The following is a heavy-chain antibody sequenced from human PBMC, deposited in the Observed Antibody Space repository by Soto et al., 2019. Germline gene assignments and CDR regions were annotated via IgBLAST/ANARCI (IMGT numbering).Heavy chain of an antibody. V-gene: IGHV4-34*01. Sequence: SETLSLTCAVYGGSFSGYYWSWIRQPPGKGLEWVGEINHSGSTNYNPSLKSRVTISVDTSKNQFSLKLSSVAAADTAVYYCARDRGSSSWPYYYYYGMDVWGQGTTVTVSS. CDR3: ARDRGSSSWPYYYYYGMDV. CDR1: GGSFSGYY. CDR2: INHSGST. J-gene: IGHJ6*02. D-gene: IGHD6-13*01.